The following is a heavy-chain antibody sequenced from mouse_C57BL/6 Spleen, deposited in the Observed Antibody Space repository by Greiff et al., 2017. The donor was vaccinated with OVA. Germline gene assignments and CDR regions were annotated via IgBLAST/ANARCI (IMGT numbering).Heavy chain of an antibody. CDR1: GFTFSDYY. CDR2: INYDGSST. J-gene: IGHJ4*01. Sequence: VMLVESEGGLVQPGSSMKLSCTASGFTFSDYYMAWVRQVPEKGLEWVANINYDGSSTYYLDSLKSRFIISRDNAKNILYLQMSSLKSEDTATYYCARWYGYDRGGYAMDYWGQGTSVTVSS. V-gene: IGHV5-16*01. D-gene: IGHD2-2*01. CDR3: ARWYGYDRGGYAMDY.